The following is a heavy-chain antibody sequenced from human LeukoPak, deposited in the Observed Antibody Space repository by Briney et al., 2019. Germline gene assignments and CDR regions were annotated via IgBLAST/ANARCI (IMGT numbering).Heavy chain of an antibody. CDR3: ARARIAAPLLDY. CDR2: ISDRGKSR. D-gene: IGHD6-13*01. CDR1: GFTFSNYE. V-gene: IGHV3-48*03. Sequence: GGSLRLSCAASGFTFSNYEMNWVRQTPGKGLEWVSYISDRGKSRNYVDSVKGRFTISRDNAKNSLYLQMNSLRVEDTAVYFCARARIAAPLLDYWGQGTLVTSSS. J-gene: IGHJ4*02.